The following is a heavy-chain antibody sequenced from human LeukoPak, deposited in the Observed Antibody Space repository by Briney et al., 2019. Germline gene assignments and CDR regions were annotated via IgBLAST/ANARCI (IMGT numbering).Heavy chain of an antibody. V-gene: IGHV3-30-3*01. CDR1: GFTFSSYA. D-gene: IGHD2-2*02. J-gene: IGHJ4*02. CDR3: ARGYCSSTSCYTPSFDY. Sequence: GGSVRLSCAASGFTFSSYAMHWVRQAPGKGLEWVAVISYDGSNKYYADSVKGRFTISRDNSKNTLYLQMNSLRAEDTAVYYCARGYCSSTSCYTPSFDYWGQGTLVTVSS. CDR2: ISYDGSNK.